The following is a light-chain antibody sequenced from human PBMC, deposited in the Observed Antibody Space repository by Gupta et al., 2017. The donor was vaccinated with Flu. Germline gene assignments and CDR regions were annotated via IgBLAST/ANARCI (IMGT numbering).Light chain of an antibody. CDR1: SLRDYY. J-gene: IGLJ1*01. CDR2: SHN. V-gene: IGLV3-19*01. CDR3: KSRDSSGNYRV. Sequence: SSELTQHPAVSVALGQTVRITCQGDSLRDYYASWYQKKPGQAPVLVIYSHNQRPSGIPDRFSGSKSGETASLTISGARAEDEADYYCKSRDSSGNYRVFGTGTRVTVL.